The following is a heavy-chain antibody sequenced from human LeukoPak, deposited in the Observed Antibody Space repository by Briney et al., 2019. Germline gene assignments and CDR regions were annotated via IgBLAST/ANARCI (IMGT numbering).Heavy chain of an antibody. V-gene: IGHV3-21*01. J-gene: IGHJ4*02. CDR1: GFTFSSYS. CDR2: ISSSSSYI. D-gene: IGHD3-3*01. Sequence: GGSLRLSCAASGFTFSSYSMNWVRQAPGKGLEWVSSISSSSSYIYYADSVKGRFTISRDNAKNSLYLQMDSLRAEDTAVYYCASPQRSGSNDYWGQGPWSPSPQ. CDR3: ASPQRSGSNDY.